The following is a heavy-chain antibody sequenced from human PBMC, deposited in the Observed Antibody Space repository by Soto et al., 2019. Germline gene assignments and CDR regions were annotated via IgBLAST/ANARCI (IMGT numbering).Heavy chain of an antibody. CDR2: IIPIFGTA. D-gene: IGHD3-10*01. J-gene: IGHJ6*02. V-gene: IGHV1-69*13. CDR1: GGTFSSYA. Sequence: RASVKVSCKASGGTFSSYAISWVRQAPGQGLEWMGGIIPIFGTANYAQKFQGRVTITADESTSTAYMELSSLRSEDTAVYYCARAYYGSGSYYNPSPHYYYYGMDVWGQGTTVTVSS. CDR3: ARAYYGSGSYYNPSPHYYYYGMDV.